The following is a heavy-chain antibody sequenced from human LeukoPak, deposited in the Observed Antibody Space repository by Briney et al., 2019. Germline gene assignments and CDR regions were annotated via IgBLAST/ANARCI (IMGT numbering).Heavy chain of an antibody. CDR3: AARVTTTSNYYYYMDV. D-gene: IGHD4-17*01. J-gene: IGHJ6*03. CDR1: GYTFTGYY. V-gene: IGHV1-2*02. CDR2: INPNSGGT. Sequence: ASVKVSCKASGYTFTGYYIHWVRQAPGQGLEWMGWINPNSGGTNYAQKFQGRVTITADESTSTAYMELSSLRSEDTAVYYCAARVTTTSNYYYYMDVWGKGTTVTISS.